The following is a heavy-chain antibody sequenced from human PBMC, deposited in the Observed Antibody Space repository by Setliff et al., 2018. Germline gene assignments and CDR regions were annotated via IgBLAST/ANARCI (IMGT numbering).Heavy chain of an antibody. V-gene: IGHV4-34*01. CDR2: INHSGST. Sequence: KPSETLSLTCAVYGGSFSGYYWSWIRQPPGKGLEWIGEINHSGSTNYNPSLKSRVTISVDTSKNQFSLKLSSVTAADTALYYCTVYNTGSSKDQYWGQGTPVTVSS. J-gene: IGHJ4*02. CDR3: TVYNTGSSKDQY. CDR1: GGSFSGYY. D-gene: IGHD2-8*02.